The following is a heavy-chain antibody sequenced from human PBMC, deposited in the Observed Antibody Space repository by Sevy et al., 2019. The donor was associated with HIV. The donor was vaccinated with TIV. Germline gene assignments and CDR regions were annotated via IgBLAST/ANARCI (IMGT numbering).Heavy chain of an antibody. V-gene: IGHV3-15*01. Sequence: GGSLRLSCAASGFTFSNAWMSWVRQAPGKGLEWVGRIKSKTDGGTTDYAAPVKGRFTISRDDSKNTLYLQMNSLKTEYTAVYYCTTGSYYDFWSGYYSGWGQGTLVTVSS. CDR1: GFTFSNAW. CDR2: IKSKTDGGTT. D-gene: IGHD3-3*01. CDR3: TTGSYYDFWSGYYSG. J-gene: IGHJ4*02.